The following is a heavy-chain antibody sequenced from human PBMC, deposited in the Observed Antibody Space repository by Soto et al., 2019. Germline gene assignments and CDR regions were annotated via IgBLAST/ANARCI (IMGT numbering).Heavy chain of an antibody. CDR2: IYYSGST. D-gene: IGHD5-12*01. CDR3: ARAQSRDGYNYVPNYYYGMDV. V-gene: IGHV4-59*01. J-gene: IGHJ6*02. Sequence: SETLSLTCTVSGGSISSYYWSWIRQPPGKGLEWIGYIYYSGSTNYNPSLKSRVTISVDTSKNQFSLKLSSVTAADTAVYYCARAQSRDGYNYVPNYYYGMDVWGQGTAVTVS. CDR1: GGSISSYY.